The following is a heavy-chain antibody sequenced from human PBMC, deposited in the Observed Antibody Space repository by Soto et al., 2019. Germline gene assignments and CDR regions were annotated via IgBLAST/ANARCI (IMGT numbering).Heavy chain of an antibody. CDR2: IYPGDSDT. D-gene: IGHD3-3*01. V-gene: IGHV5-51*01. CDR3: ARQRVVHPAPEFDP. CDR1: GYSFTSYW. Sequence: GESLKISCKGSGYSFTSYWIGWVRQMPGKGLEWMGIIYPGDSDTRYSPSLKSRLTITKDTSKNQVVLTMTNMDPVDTATYYCARQRVVHPAPEFDPWGQGTLVTVSS. J-gene: IGHJ5*02.